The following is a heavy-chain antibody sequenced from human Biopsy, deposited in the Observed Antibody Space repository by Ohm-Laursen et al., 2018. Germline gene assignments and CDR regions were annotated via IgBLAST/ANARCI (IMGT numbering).Heavy chain of an antibody. Sequence: SVKVSCKASGYSFTSYYMHWVRQAPGQGLEWMGMINPSGSTTSYPQIFQGRVTMTRDTSKRTVYMELSSLRSADTAVYFCARNTGWYGDLYYFDYWGQGTLVTVSS. CDR1: GYSFTSYY. V-gene: IGHV1-46*01. CDR2: INPSGSTT. D-gene: IGHD6-19*01. CDR3: ARNTGWYGDLYYFDY. J-gene: IGHJ4*02.